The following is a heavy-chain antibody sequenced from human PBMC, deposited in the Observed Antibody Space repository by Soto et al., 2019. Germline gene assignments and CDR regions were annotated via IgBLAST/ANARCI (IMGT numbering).Heavy chain of an antibody. CDR3: AREIATTGEYYFDY. J-gene: IGHJ4*02. D-gene: IGHD6-13*01. Sequence: GGALRLSCAASGFTFSSYWMHWVRQAPGKGLVWVSRINRDGSSTNYADSARGRVTISRDNAKNTLYLQVNGLRAEDTAVYYCAREIATTGEYYFDYWGQGILVTVSS. CDR2: INRDGSST. CDR1: GFTFSSYW. V-gene: IGHV3-74*01.